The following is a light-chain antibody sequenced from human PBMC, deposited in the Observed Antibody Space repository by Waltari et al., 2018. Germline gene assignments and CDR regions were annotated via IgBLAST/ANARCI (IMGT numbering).Light chain of an antibody. J-gene: IGLJ3*02. CDR1: TSDLGGSNS. V-gene: IGLV2-14*01. Sequence: QSALTQPASVSGPPGQSITISCTGTTSDLGGSNSVSWYQQHPGKAPKLMIYDVSSRPSGVSNRFSGSKSGNTASLIISGLQAEDEADYYCSSFTSSSTWVFGGGTKLTVL. CDR3: SSFTSSSTWV. CDR2: DVS.